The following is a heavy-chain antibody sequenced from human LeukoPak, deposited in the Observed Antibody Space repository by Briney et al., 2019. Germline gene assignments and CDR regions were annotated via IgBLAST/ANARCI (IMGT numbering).Heavy chain of an antibody. CDR1: GFTFTDYY. Sequence: ASVKVSCKASGFTFTDYYLLWVRQAPGQGLEWQGWINPKTGGTKHAEIFQGRITMTRDTSISTAYMELSRLRSDDTAVYYCARDSGGAISSIATPEYAFDIWGQGTMVTVSS. D-gene: IGHD6-6*01. CDR2: INPKTGGT. J-gene: IGHJ3*02. CDR3: ARDSGGAISSIATPEYAFDI. V-gene: IGHV1-2*02.